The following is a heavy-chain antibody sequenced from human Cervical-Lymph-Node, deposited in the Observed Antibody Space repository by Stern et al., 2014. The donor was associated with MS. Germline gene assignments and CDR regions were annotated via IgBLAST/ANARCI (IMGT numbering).Heavy chain of an antibody. Sequence: VQLVQSGPEVKKPGASVRGSCKASGYTFTIHYMHWVRQAPGQGLEWMGLINHNTGSSISAQRFQGRVAMTSDTSSTTVYMELSSLTSEETALYFCARDVVRKYYFDYWGQGTLVTVSS. CDR2: INHNTGSS. V-gene: IGHV1-46*01. CDR3: ARDVVRKYYFDY. CDR1: GYTFTIHY. D-gene: IGHD2-21*01. J-gene: IGHJ4*02.